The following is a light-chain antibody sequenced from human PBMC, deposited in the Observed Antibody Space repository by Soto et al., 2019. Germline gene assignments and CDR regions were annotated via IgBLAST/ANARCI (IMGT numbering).Light chain of an antibody. CDR3: ESWGSNFYVV. Sequence: QSVLTQSSSASASLGSSVKLTCTLSSGHSSYIIAWHQQQPGKAPRYLMKLEGSGSYNKGSGVPDRFSGSSSGADRYLTISTLQFEDEADYYCESWGSNFYVVVGGGTKLTVL. CDR2: LEGSGSY. J-gene: IGLJ2*01. V-gene: IGLV4-60*02. CDR1: SGHSSYI.